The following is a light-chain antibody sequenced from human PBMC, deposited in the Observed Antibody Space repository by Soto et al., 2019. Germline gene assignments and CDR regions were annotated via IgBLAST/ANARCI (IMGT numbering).Light chain of an antibody. Sequence: QSVLTQPPSVSGAPGQTITISCTGSSSNIGAGYDVHWYQQLPGRAPKLLIYGNNNRPSGVPDRFSGSKSGTSVSLAITGLQAEDEADYYCSSYISSNTLEVFGVGTKLTVL. V-gene: IGLV1-40*01. J-gene: IGLJ2*01. CDR2: GNN. CDR3: SSYISSNTLEV. CDR1: SSNIGAGYD.